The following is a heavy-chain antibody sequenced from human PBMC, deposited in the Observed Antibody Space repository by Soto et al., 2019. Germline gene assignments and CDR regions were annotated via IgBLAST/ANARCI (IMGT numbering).Heavy chain of an antibody. Sequence: GGSLRLSCAASGFTFSSYGMHWVRQAPGKGLEWVAVIWYDGSNKYYADSVKGRFTISRDNSKNTLYLQMNSLRAEDTAVYYCAREVMTTRRNRDYYYYYGMDVWGQGTTVTVSS. CDR1: GFTFSSYG. CDR2: IWYDGSNK. J-gene: IGHJ6*02. V-gene: IGHV3-33*01. D-gene: IGHD4-17*01. CDR3: AREVMTTRRNRDYYYYYGMDV.